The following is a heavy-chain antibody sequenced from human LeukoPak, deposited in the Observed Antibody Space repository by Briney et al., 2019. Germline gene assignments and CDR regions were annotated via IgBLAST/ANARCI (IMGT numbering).Heavy chain of an antibody. J-gene: IGHJ4*02. Sequence: PSETLSLTCAVSGGSISSGGYSWSWIRQPPGKGLEWIGYIYYSGSTNYNPSLKSRVTISVDTSKNQFSLKLSSVTAADTAVYYCAGGYCSGGSCYYPFDYWGQGTLVTVSS. D-gene: IGHD2-15*01. CDR3: AGGYCSGGSCYYPFDY. V-gene: IGHV4-61*08. CDR1: GGSISSGGYS. CDR2: IYYSGST.